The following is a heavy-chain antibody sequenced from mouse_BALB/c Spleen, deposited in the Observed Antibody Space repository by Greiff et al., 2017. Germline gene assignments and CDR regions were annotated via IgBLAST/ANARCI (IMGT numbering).Heavy chain of an antibody. V-gene: IGHV7-3*02. J-gene: IGHJ4*01. CDR3: ARAYYGNYGAMDY. D-gene: IGHD2-10*01. CDR1: GFTFTDYY. CDR2: IRNKANGYTT. Sequence: EVQGVESGGGLVQPGGSLRLSCATSGFTFTDYYMSWVRQPPGKALEWLGFIRNKANGYTTEYSASVKGRFTISRDNSQSILYLQMNTLRAEDSATYYCARAYYGNYGAMDYWGQGTSVTVSS.